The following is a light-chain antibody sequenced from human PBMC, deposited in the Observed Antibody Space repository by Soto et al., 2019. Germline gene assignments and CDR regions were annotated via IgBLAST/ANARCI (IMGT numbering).Light chain of an antibody. CDR1: QGIRHD. V-gene: IGKV1-6*01. Sequence: IEMPQSPSSLSVSLGDRFAMTCLASQGIRHDLGWYQQKPGKAPELLIYAASILQSGVPSRFSGSGSGTDFTLTITSLQPEDFAIYYCLQDYTYPRPFGGRSKA. CDR2: AAS. CDR3: LQDYTYPRP. J-gene: IGKJ4*01.